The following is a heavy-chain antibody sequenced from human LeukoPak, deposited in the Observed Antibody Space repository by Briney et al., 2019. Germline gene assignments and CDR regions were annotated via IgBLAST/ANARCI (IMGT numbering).Heavy chain of an antibody. V-gene: IGHV3-23*01. CDR1: GFTFSSYA. D-gene: IGHD3-22*01. J-gene: IGHJ4*02. CDR3: ARGYYYDSGGYPIDY. CDR2: ISGSGDAT. Sequence: TGGSLRLSCAASGFTFSSYAMSWVRQAPGKGLEWVSAISGSGDATYYADSVKGRFTISRDNSKNTLYVQMNSLRAEDTALYYCARGYYYDSGGYPIDYWGQGALVTVSS.